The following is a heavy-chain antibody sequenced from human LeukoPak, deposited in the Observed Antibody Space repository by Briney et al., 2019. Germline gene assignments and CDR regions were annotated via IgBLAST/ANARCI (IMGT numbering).Heavy chain of an antibody. D-gene: IGHD4-11*01. J-gene: IGHJ4*02. CDR2: IYYSGST. Sequence: PSGTLSLTCVVSGGSISGTNWWSWVRQPPGKGLEWIGSIYYSGSTYYNPSLKSRVTISVDTSKNQFSLKLSSVTAADTAVYYCARDFRDDYSNYDLYHFDYWGQGTLVTVSS. CDR3: ARDFRDDYSNYDLYHFDY. V-gene: IGHV4-4*02. CDR1: GGSISGTNW.